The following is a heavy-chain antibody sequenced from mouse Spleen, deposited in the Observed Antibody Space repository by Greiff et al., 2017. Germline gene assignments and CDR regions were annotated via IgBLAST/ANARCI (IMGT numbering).Heavy chain of an antibody. CDR3: ARLRYDAAY. Sequence: EVQVVESGGGLVQPGGSLKLSCATSGFTFSDYYMYWVRQTPEKRLEWVAYISNGGGSTYYPDTVKGRFTISRDNAKNTLYLQMSRLKSEDTAMYYCARLRYDAAYWGQGTLVTVSA. D-gene: IGHD2-14*01. CDR1: GFTFSDYY. CDR2: ISNGGGST. V-gene: IGHV5-12*02. J-gene: IGHJ3*01.